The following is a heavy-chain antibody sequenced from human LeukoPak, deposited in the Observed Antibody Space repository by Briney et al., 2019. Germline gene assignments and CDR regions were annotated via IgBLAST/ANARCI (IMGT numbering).Heavy chain of an antibody. CDR3: AKAPGSTGYYYFDS. CDR1: GFTFSNYA. D-gene: IGHD3-22*01. J-gene: IGHJ4*02. V-gene: IGHV3-23*01. CDR2: ISGSGNSA. Sequence: GGSLRLSCAASGFTFSNYAMSWVRQTPGKGLEWVSAISGSGNSAYYADSVKGRFTISRDTSKNTLFLQIDSLRAEDTAVYYCAKAPGSTGYYYFDSWGQGTLVTVSS.